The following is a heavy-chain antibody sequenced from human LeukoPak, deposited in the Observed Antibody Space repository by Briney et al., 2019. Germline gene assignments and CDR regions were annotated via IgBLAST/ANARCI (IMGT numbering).Heavy chain of an antibody. V-gene: IGHV4-59*11. CDR3: ARDWGIAAADDYYYYYYMDV. CDR2: IYYSGST. Sequence: SETLSLTCTVSGDSISNHYWSWIRQPPGKGLEWIGYIYYSGSTYYNPSLKSRVTISVDTSKNQFSLKLSSVTAADTAVYYCARDWGIAAADDYYYYYYMDVWGKGTTVTVSS. D-gene: IGHD6-13*01. J-gene: IGHJ6*03. CDR1: GDSISNHY.